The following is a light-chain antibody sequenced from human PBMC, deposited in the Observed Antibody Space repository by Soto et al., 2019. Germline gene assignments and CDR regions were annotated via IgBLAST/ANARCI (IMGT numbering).Light chain of an antibody. CDR3: GAWDDSLSGRV. Sequence: QSVLTQPPSASGTPGQRVTISCSGSSSNVGSNYVYWYQQLPGTAPQHLIYRNNQRPSGVPDRFSGSKSGTSASLAISGLRSEDEADYYCGAWDDSLSGRVFGGGTKLTVL. J-gene: IGLJ3*02. V-gene: IGLV1-47*01. CDR2: RNN. CDR1: SSNVGSNY.